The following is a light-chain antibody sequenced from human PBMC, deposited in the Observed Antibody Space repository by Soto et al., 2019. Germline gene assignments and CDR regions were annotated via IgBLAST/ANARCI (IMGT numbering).Light chain of an antibody. V-gene: IGLV2-11*01. CDR1: SSDVGGYNY. CDR2: DVS. Sequence: QSALTQPRSVSGSPGQSVTISCTGTSSDVGGYNYVSWYQQHPGKAPKLMIYDVSKRPSAVPDRFSGSKSGNTASLTISGLQAEDEADYSGCSYAGSTVVFGGGTKLTVL. CDR3: CSYAGSTVV. J-gene: IGLJ2*01.